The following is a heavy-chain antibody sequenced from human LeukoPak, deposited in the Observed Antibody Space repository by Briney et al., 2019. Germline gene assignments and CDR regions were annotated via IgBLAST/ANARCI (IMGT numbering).Heavy chain of an antibody. CDR3: ARDRDAAVPSTLDV. J-gene: IGHJ6*02. CDR2: ISGYDGNT. CDR1: GYTFINDG. Sequence: AAVRVSCKASGYTFINDGIGWVRQAPGQGLEWMGWISGYDGNTKFAKKFQGRVIMTTDPSTGTVNMELRSLRSDDTAVYYCARDRDAAVPSTLDVWGQGTTVTVSS. V-gene: IGHV1-18*01. D-gene: IGHD2-2*01.